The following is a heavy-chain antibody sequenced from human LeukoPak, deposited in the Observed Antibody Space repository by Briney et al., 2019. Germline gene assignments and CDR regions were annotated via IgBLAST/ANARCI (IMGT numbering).Heavy chain of an antibody. CDR1: GGSINNYY. Sequence: PSETLSLTCTVSGGSINNYYWSWIRQPAGQGLEWIGRIFTRGSTNYNPSLKSRVTISVDTSKNQFSLKLSSVTAADTAVYYCARGQGPLPYLYYYGSGSEFDPWGQGTLVTVSS. D-gene: IGHD3-10*01. CDR3: ARGQGPLPYLYYYGSGSEFDP. J-gene: IGHJ5*02. CDR2: IFTRGST. V-gene: IGHV4-4*07.